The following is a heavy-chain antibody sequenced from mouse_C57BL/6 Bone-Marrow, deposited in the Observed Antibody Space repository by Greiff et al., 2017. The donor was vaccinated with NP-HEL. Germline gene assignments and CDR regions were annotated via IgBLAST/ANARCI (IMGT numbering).Heavy chain of an antibody. D-gene: IGHD2-4*01. J-gene: IGHJ3*01. CDR3: ASHYDYDVAWFAY. CDR2: ISRGGSYT. V-gene: IGHV5-6*01. Sequence: EVHLVESGGDLVKPGGSLKLSCAASGFTFSSYGMSWVRQTPDKRLEWVATISRGGSYTYYPDSVKGRFTFSRDNAKNTLYLQMSSLKSEDTAMYYCASHYDYDVAWFAYWGQGTRVTVSA. CDR1: GFTFSSYG.